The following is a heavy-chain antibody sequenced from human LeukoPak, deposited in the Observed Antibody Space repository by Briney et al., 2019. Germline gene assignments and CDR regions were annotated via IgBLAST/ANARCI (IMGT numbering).Heavy chain of an antibody. CDR2: IYYSGST. Sequence: SETLSLTCTVSGGSISSYYWSWIRQPPGKGLEWIGYIYYSGSTIYNPSLKSRVTISVDTSKNQFSLKLSSVTAADTAVYYCARTSSSGLVGGYYFDYWGQGTLVTVSS. J-gene: IGHJ4*02. D-gene: IGHD6-19*01. CDR3: ARTSSSGLVGGYYFDY. CDR1: GGSISSYY. V-gene: IGHV4-59*08.